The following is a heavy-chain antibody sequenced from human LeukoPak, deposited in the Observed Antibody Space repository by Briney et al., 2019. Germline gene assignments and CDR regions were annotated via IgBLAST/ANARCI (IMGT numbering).Heavy chain of an antibody. J-gene: IGHJ4*02. Sequence: SETLSLTCAVYGDSFSDYFWSWIRHVPGKGLEWIGQIEHRGTATYNPSFKSPVAISVDTSKNQFSPKLTSVTAADTAVYYCARKVPAANPYYFDYWGQGTLVTVSS. CDR3: ARKVPAANPYYFDY. V-gene: IGHV4-34*01. CDR2: IEHRGTA. CDR1: GDSFSDYF. D-gene: IGHD2-2*01.